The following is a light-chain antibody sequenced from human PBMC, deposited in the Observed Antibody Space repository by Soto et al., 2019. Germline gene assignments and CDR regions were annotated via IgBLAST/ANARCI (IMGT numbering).Light chain of an antibody. Sequence: QSALTQPRSVSGPPGQSVSISCSGTSSDVGTYNYVSWYQQHPGKAPKLMIYDVSKRPSGVPDRFSGSKSGNTASLTISGLQAEEEADYYCCSYAGGYTNAVFGGGTKLTVL. V-gene: IGLV2-11*01. J-gene: IGLJ2*01. CDR1: SSDVGTYNY. CDR2: DVS. CDR3: CSYAGGYTNAV.